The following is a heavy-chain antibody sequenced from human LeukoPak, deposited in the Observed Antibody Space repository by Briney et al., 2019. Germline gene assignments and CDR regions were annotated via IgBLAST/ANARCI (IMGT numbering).Heavy chain of an antibody. V-gene: IGHV3-23*01. D-gene: IGHD5-18*01. Sequence: GGSLRLSCAVSGFTFSSYAMSWVRQAPGKGPEWVSVISGSATTTYYADSVKGGFTISRDDSKKTLYLQMNNLRAEDTAVYYCAKSGYSYGRFDYWGQGTLVTVSS. CDR1: GFTFSSYA. J-gene: IGHJ4*02. CDR2: ISGSATTT. CDR3: AKSGYSYGRFDY.